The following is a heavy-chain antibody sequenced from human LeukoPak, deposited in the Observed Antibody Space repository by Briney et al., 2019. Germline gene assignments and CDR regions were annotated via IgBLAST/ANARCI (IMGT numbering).Heavy chain of an antibody. Sequence: ASVKVSCKASGYTFTGYYMHWVRQAPGQGLEWMGWINPNSGGTNYAQKFQGRVTMTRDTSISTAYMELSRLRSDDTAVYYCARVGAGTTRNDAFDIWGQGTMVTVSS. CDR1: GYTFTGYY. D-gene: IGHD1-1*01. CDR3: ARVGAGTTRNDAFDI. J-gene: IGHJ3*02. CDR2: INPNSGGT. V-gene: IGHV1-2*02.